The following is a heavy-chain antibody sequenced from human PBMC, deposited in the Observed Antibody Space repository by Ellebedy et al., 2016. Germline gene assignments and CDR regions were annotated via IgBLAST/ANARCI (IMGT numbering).Heavy chain of an antibody. CDR2: IYYSGST. D-gene: IGHD3-10*01. CDR3: ARGRPFSMVRGVSIDP. V-gene: IGHV4-61*01. Sequence: SETLSLTXTVSGGSVSSGSYYWSWIRQPPGKGLEWIGYIYYSGSTNYNPSLKSRVTISVDTSKNQFSLKLSSVTAADTAVYYCARGRPFSMVRGVSIDPWGQGTLVTVSS. CDR1: GGSVSSGSYY. J-gene: IGHJ5*02.